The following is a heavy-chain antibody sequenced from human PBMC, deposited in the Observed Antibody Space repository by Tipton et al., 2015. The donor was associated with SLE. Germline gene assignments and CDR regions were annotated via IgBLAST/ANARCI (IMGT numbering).Heavy chain of an antibody. Sequence: SLRLSCAASGFTFSSYGMHWVRQAPGKGLEWVAVIWYDGSNKYYADSVKGRFTISRDNAKNSLYLQMNSLRVEDTALYYCARDYYDSSGPLDIWGQGTMVIVSS. J-gene: IGHJ3*02. CDR2: IWYDGSNK. D-gene: IGHD3-22*01. CDR3: ARDYYDSSGPLDI. CDR1: GFTFSSYG. V-gene: IGHV3-33*01.